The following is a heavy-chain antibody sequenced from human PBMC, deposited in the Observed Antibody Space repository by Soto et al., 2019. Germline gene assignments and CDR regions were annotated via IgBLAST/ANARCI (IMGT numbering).Heavy chain of an antibody. V-gene: IGHV3-30*04. Sequence: SLRLSCAPSGFIFTTCAIQWVRQAPGTGPEWVAVISNDGRGKYYADCVKGRFTISRDNSKNTLYLQMNSLRSDDTAIYYCARDQCFGGGRSCYYFDFWGQGTLVTVSS. J-gene: IGHJ4*02. CDR1: GFIFTTCA. D-gene: IGHD2-15*01. CDR2: ISNDGRGK. CDR3: ARDQCFGGGRSCYYFDF.